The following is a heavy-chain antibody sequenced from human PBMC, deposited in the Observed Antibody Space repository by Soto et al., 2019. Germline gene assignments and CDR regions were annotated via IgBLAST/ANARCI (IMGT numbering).Heavy chain of an antibody. CDR1: GYSISSGYY. CDR2: IYHSGST. J-gene: IGHJ6*02. D-gene: IGHD1-20*01. Sequence: SETLSLTCAVSGYSISSGYYWGWILQPPGKGLEWIGSIYHSGSTYYNPSLKSRVTISVDTSKNQFSLKLSSVTAADTAVYYCAREASNWNYVSYGMDVWGQGTTVTVSS. CDR3: AREASNWNYVSYGMDV. V-gene: IGHV4-38-2*02.